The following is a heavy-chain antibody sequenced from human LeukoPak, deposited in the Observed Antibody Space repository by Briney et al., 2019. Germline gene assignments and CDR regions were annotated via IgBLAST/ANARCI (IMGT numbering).Heavy chain of an antibody. V-gene: IGHV4-39*01. CDR2: IYYSGST. Sequence: SETLSLTCTVSGGSISSSSYYWGWIRQPPGKGLEWIGSIYYSGSTYYNPSLKSRVTISVDTSKNQFSLKLSSVTAADTAGYYCARQIAPWAPFAPGGQGPLFTVSS. CDR1: GGSISSSSYY. CDR3: ARQIAPWAPFAP. J-gene: IGHJ5*02. D-gene: IGHD2-21*01.